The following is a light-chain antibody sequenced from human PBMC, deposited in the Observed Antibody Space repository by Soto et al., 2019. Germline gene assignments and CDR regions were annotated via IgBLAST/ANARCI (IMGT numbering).Light chain of an antibody. V-gene: IGLV1-47*01. CDR2: RNN. CDR3: AAWDDRLSGPGVV. Sequence: QLVLTQPPSASGTPGQRVTISCSGSSSNVGSYCVYWYQQLPGTAPKLLIYRNNQRPSGVPDRFSGSKSGTSASLGISGLRSEDEGDYYCAAWDDRLSGPGVVFGGGTKLTVL. CDR1: SSNVGSYC. J-gene: IGLJ2*01.